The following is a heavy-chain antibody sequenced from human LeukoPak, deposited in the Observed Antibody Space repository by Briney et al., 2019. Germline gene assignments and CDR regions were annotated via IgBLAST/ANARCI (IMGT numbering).Heavy chain of an antibody. J-gene: IGHJ4*02. V-gene: IGHV3-7*04. Sequence: GGSLRLSCVTSGFNFSDSRMTWVRQAPGKGLQWVANVNRDGTEKHFLDSVEGRFTISRDNAKKSLYLQMSSLRPQDTTVYFCVRGDWYFESWGQGTLVTVSS. CDR2: VNRDGTEK. D-gene: IGHD2-21*01. CDR1: GFNFSDSR. CDR3: VRGDWYFES.